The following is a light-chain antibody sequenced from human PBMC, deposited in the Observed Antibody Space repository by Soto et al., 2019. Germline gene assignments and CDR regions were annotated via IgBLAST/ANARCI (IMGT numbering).Light chain of an antibody. CDR3: SSYAASNNFYFV. CDR2: EVT. V-gene: IGLV2-8*01. J-gene: IGLJ3*02. Sequence: QSALTQPPSASGSPGQSVTISCTGTSSEVGGYNYVSWYQQYPGRAPKLMIYEVTKRPSGVPDRFSGSKSGNTASLTVSGLQAKDEADYYCSSYAASNNFYFVFGGGTKLTVL. CDR1: SSEVGGYNY.